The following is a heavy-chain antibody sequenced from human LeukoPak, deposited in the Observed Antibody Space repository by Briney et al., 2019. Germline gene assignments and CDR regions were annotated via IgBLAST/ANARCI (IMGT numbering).Heavy chain of an antibody. D-gene: IGHD3-10*01. V-gene: IGHV1-69*13. J-gene: IGHJ5*02. CDR2: IIPIFGTA. CDR1: GYTFTGYY. CDR3: ARDPLLNYYGSGSYPNWFDP. Sequence: GASVKVSCKASGYTFTGYYMHWVRQAPGQGLEWMGGIIPIFGTANYAQKFQGRVTITADESTSTAYMELSSLRSEDTAVYYCARDPLLNYYGSGSYPNWFDPWGQGTLVTVSS.